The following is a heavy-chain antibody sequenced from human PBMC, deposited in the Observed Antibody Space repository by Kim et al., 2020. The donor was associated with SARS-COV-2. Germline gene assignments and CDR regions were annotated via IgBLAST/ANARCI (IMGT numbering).Heavy chain of an antibody. V-gene: IGHV4-34*01. J-gene: IGHJ6*02. Sequence: SETLSLTCAVYGGYFSGYYWSWIRQPPGKGLEWIGEINHSGSTNYNPSLKSRVTISVDTSKNQFSLKLSSVTAADTAVYYCARGVYYYGSGSYYNVYYYYGMDVWGQGTTVTVSS. CDR3: ARGVYYYGSGSYYNVYYYYGMDV. D-gene: IGHD3-10*01. CDR1: GGYFSGYY. CDR2: INHSGST.